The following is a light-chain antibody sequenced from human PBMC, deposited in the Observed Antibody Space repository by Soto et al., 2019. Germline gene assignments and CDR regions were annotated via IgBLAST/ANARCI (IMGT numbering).Light chain of an antibody. Sequence: DIVMTQSPDSLAVSLGERATIHCKSSQNILYSPDNRNFLAWYRQKPGQPPKLLIYWASTRESGVSDRFSGSGSGTDFTLNINSRQAEDMAVYYCQQYFITPYTFGQGTTLEIK. CDR2: WAS. CDR3: QQYFITPYT. CDR1: QNILYSPDNRNF. V-gene: IGKV4-1*01. J-gene: IGKJ2*01.